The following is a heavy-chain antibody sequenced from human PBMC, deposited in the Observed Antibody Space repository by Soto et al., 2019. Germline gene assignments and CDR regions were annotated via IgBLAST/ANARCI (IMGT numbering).Heavy chain of an antibody. CDR1: GFTFSSDW. D-gene: IGHD3-3*01. Sequence: EVQLVESGGGLVQPGGSLRLSCAASGFTFSSDWMSWVRQAPGKGLEWVANIKQDGSEKYYGDSVKGRFIISRDNAKNSLYLQMNSLRAEDTAVYYCARDKGVFWSGYPEGGFDYWGQGTLVTVSS. J-gene: IGHJ4*02. CDR2: IKQDGSEK. CDR3: ARDKGVFWSGYPEGGFDY. V-gene: IGHV3-7*01.